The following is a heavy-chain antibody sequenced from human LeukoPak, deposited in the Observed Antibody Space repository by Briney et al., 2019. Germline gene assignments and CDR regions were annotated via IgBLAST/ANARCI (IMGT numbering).Heavy chain of an antibody. CDR2: ISSSGSNI. Sequence: GGSLRLSCAASGFTFSSYEMNWVRQAPGKGLEWVSYISSSGSNIYYADSVTGRFTISRDNAKNSLYLQMNSLRAEDTSVYYCARGRWLQPLDDWRQGTLVTVPS. CDR1: GFTFSSYE. CDR3: ARGRWLQPLDD. D-gene: IGHD5-24*01. J-gene: IGHJ4*02. V-gene: IGHV3-48*03.